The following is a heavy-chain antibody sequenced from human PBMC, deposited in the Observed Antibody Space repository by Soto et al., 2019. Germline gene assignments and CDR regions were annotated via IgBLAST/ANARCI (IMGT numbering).Heavy chain of an antibody. CDR1: GFTFSSYG. V-gene: IGHV3-30*03. CDR3: ARAQRTRGYSYAPYYYYGMDV. J-gene: IGHJ6*02. Sequence: PGGSLRLSCAASGFTFSSYGMHWVRQAPGKGLEWVAVISYDGSNKYYADSVKGRFTISRDNSKNTLYLQMNSLRAEDTAVYYCARAQRTRGYSYAPYYYYGMDVWGQGTTVTVSS. CDR2: ISYDGSNK. D-gene: IGHD5-18*01.